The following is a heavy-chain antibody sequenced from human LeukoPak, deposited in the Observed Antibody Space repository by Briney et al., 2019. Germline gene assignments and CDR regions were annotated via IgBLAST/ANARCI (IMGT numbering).Heavy chain of an antibody. V-gene: IGHV4-4*02. D-gene: IGHD6-13*01. CDR1: GGSISSSEW. Sequence: PSETLSLTCGVSGGSISSSEWWSWVRQPPGKGLEWIGEIYHSGSTNYNPSLKSRVTISVDKSKNQFSLNLNSVTAADTAVYYCARDLRYSSRYSYGMDVWGQGTTVTVSS. J-gene: IGHJ6*02. CDR2: IYHSGST. CDR3: ARDLRYSSRYSYGMDV.